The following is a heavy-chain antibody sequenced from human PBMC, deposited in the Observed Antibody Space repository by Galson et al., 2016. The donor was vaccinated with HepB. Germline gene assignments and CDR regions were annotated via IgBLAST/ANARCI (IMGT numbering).Heavy chain of an antibody. Sequence: SVKVSCKASGYTFTNYHIYWVRQAPGQGLEWMGWINPNNGATRYAQKSQGRVSVSRDTSISTTYMELSSLRSDDTALYYCARDLGHLGPKKNAWDKHFDYWGQGTLVTVSS. D-gene: IGHD1-26*01. CDR2: INPNNGAT. CDR1: GYTFTNYH. V-gene: IGHV1-2*02. CDR3: ARDLGHLGPKKNAWDKHFDY. J-gene: IGHJ4*02.